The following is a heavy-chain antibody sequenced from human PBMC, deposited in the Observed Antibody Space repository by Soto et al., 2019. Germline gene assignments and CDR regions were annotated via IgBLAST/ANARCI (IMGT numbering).Heavy chain of an antibody. D-gene: IGHD3-10*01. CDR2: INSDGSST. CDR3: ARDRVYYYYYMDV. Sequence: GGSLRLSCAASGFTFSSYWMHWVRQAPGKGLVWVSRINSDGSSTSYADSVKGRFTISRDNAKNTLYLQMNSLGAEDTAVYYCARDRVYYYYYMDVWGKGTTVTVSS. J-gene: IGHJ6*03. CDR1: GFTFSSYW. V-gene: IGHV3-74*01.